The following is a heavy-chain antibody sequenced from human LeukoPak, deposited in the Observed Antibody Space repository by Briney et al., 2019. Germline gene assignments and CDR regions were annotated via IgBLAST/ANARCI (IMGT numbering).Heavy chain of an antibody. CDR1: GGSFSGYY. CDR2: INHSGST. J-gene: IGHJ4*02. CDR3: ARGPRITYYYDSSGSPDFDY. D-gene: IGHD3-22*01. Sequence: SETLSLTCAVYGGSFSGYYWSWIRQPPGKGLEWIGEINHSGSTNYNPSLKSRVTISVDTSKNQFSLKLSSVTAAGTAVYYCARGPRITYYYDSSGSPDFDYWGQGTLVTVSS. V-gene: IGHV4-34*01.